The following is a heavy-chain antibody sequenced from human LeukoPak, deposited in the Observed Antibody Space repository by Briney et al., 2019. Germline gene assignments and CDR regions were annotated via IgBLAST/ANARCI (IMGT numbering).Heavy chain of an antibody. J-gene: IGHJ4*02. V-gene: IGHV3-21*01. CDR1: GFTFSSYS. D-gene: IGHD6-13*01. Sequence: GGSLRLSCAASGFTFSSYSMNWVRQAPGKGLEWVSSISSSSSYIYYADSVKGRFTIPRDNAKNSLYLQMNSLRAEDTAVYYCARERRGSSWPIFDYWGQGTRVTVSS. CDR3: ARERRGSSWPIFDY. CDR2: ISSSSSYI.